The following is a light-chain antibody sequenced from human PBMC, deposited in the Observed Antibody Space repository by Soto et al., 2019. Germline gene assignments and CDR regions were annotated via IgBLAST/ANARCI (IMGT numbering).Light chain of an antibody. CDR2: DAS. CDR1: QSISSW. V-gene: IGKV1-5*01. J-gene: IGKJ1*01. Sequence: DIQMTHSPPTLSASVGDRVTITCRASQSISSWLAWYQQKPGKAPKLLIYDASSLESGVPSRFSGSGSGTEFTLTISSLQPDDFATYYCQQYNSYSWTFGQGTKVDIK. CDR3: QQYNSYSWT.